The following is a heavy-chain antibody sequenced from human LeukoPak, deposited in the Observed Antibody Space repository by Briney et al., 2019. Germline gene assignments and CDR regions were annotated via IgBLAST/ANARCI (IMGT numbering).Heavy chain of an antibody. V-gene: IGHV4-39*07. CDR1: GGSISSSSYY. J-gene: IGHJ4*02. CDR3: ARGYSYGHFDY. CDR2: IYHSGST. Sequence: SETLSLTCTVSGGSISSSSYYWGWIRQPPGKGLEWIGSIYHSGSTYYNPSLKSRVTISVDTSKNQFSLKLSSVTAADTAVYYCARGYSYGHFDYWGQGTLVTVSS. D-gene: IGHD5-18*01.